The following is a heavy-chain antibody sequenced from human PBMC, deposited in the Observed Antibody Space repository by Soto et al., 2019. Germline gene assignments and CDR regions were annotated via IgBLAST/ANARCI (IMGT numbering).Heavy chain of an antibody. CDR1: GVAYGKDK. V-gene: IGHV3-48*02. CDR3: ARARGYCSGATCYSLSLDY. D-gene: IGHD2-15*01. CDR2: TSRSGSVI. Sequence: ALRLSCAASGVAYGKDKMNWVGQATGRGQEWVSYTSRSGSVIYYADSVKGRFTISRDNAKNSLYLQMNSLRDEDTAVYYCARARGYCSGATCYSLSLDYWGQGTLVTVSS. J-gene: IGHJ4*02.